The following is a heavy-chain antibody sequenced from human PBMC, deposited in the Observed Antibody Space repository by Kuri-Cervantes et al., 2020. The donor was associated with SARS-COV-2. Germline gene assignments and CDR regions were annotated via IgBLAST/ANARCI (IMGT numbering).Heavy chain of an antibody. CDR3: ARVPREICSSTSCYQGL. Sequence: SVKVSCKASGGTFSSYAISWVRQAAGQGLEWMGGIIPIFGTANYAQKFQGRVTITADESTSTAYMELSSLRSEDTAVYYCARVPREICSSTSCYQGLWGQGTLVTVSS. J-gene: IGHJ4*02. D-gene: IGHD2-2*01. CDR1: GGTFSSYA. V-gene: IGHV1-69*13. CDR2: IIPIFGTA.